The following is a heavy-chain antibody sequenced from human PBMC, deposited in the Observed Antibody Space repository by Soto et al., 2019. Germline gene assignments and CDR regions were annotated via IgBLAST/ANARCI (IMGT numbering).Heavy chain of an antibody. CDR1: GFTFSSYS. Sequence: GGSLRPSCAASGFTFSSYSMNWVRQAPGKGLEWVSSISSSSSYIYYADSVKGRFTISRDNAKNSLYLQMNSLRAEDTAVYYCTRGASGGSGSWPVLDYWGQGTLVTVSS. CDR3: TRGASGGSGSWPVLDY. D-gene: IGHD3-10*01. J-gene: IGHJ4*02. V-gene: IGHV3-21*01. CDR2: ISSSSSYI.